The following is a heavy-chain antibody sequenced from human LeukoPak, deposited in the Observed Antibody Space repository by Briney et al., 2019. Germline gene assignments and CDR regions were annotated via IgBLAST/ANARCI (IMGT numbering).Heavy chain of an antibody. CDR1: GYTFTSYD. CDR2: MSPNSGDT. CDR3: ARSLDRETYYYYYGMDV. Sequence: ASVKVSCKASGYTFTSYDFNWVRQATGQRPEWMGWMSPNSGDTGYAQKFQDRVTMTRNTSISTAYMELSSLRSEDTAVYYCARSLDRETYYYYYGMDVWGQGTTVTVSS. J-gene: IGHJ6*02. V-gene: IGHV1-8*01. D-gene: IGHD3-10*01.